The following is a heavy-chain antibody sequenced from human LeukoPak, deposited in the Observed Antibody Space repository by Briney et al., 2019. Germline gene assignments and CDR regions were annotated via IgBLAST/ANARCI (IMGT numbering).Heavy chain of an antibody. V-gene: IGHV3-74*01. CDR3: VRDHYYSMDV. CDR2: IHSDGRTT. Sequence: GGSLRLSCTASGFTFGDYAMSWVRQAPGKGLVWVSRIHSDGRTTIYADSVKGRFTISRDNTKNTLYLQMNSLRADDTAIYYCVRDHYYSMDVWGKGTTVTISS. J-gene: IGHJ6*03. CDR1: GFTFGDYA.